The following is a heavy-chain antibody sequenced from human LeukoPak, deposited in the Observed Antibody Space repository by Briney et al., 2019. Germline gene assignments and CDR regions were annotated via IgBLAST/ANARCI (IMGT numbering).Heavy chain of an antibody. J-gene: IGHJ5*02. CDR1: GGSFSGYY. Sequence: SETLSLTCAVNGGSFSGYYWSWIRQPPGKGLEWIGEINHSGSTNYNPSLKSRVTISVDTSKNQFSLKLSSVTAADTAVYYCARWVTMVRGVSNWFDPWGQGTLVTVSS. CDR2: INHSGST. D-gene: IGHD3-10*01. V-gene: IGHV4-34*01. CDR3: ARWVTMVRGVSNWFDP.